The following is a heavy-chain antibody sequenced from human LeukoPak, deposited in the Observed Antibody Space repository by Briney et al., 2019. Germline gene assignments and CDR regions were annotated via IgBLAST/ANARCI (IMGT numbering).Heavy chain of an antibody. CDR3: ARRGCSSTDCYARFDYYGMDV. D-gene: IGHD2-2*01. Sequence: ASVKVSCKASGYTFIGYYMHWVRQAPGQGLEWVGWINPYSGGRNYAQRFQGRVTMTRDTSISTAYMEVSRLRSDDTAVYCCARRGCSSTDCYARFDYYGMDVWGQGTTVTVSS. CDR1: GYTFIGYY. J-gene: IGHJ6*02. V-gene: IGHV1-2*02. CDR2: INPYSGGR.